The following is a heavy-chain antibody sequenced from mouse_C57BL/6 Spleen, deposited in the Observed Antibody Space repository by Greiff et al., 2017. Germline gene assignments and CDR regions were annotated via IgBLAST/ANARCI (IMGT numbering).Heavy chain of an antibody. J-gene: IGHJ2*01. D-gene: IGHD1-1*01. CDR2: ISYDGSN. CDR1: GYSITSGYY. V-gene: IGHV3-6*01. Sequence: VQLKESGPGLVKPSQSLSLTCSVTGYSITSGYYWNWIRQFPGNKLEWMGYISYDGSNNYNPSLKNRISITRDTSKNQFFLKLNSVTTEDTATYYCARVLGDYFDYWGQGTTLTVSS. CDR3: ARVLGDYFDY.